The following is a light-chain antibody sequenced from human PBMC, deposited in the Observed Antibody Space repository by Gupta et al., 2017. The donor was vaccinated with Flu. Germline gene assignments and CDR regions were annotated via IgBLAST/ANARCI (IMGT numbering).Light chain of an antibody. V-gene: IGKV4-1*01. CDR3: HQDDSITDS. Sequence: NCKSSQSGLYSPNNENDLAWYQQHPGQSPKVVIYWASTRESGVRDRFSGSWPGKAFTHTISNLQAADVEVYPCHQDDSITDSFGQGPRL. CDR2: WAS. J-gene: IGKJ2*03. CDR1: QSGLYSPNNEND.